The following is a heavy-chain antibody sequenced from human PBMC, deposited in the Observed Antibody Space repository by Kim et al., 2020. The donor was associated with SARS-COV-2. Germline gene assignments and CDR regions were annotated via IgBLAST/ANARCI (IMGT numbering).Heavy chain of an antibody. CDR2: IYYSGST. CDR3: ARRVYSSSWYYFDY. Sequence: SETLSLTCTVSGGSISSSSYYWGWIRQPPGKGLEWIGSIYYSGSTYYNPSLKSRVTISVDTSKNQFSLKLSSVTAADTAVYYCARRVYSSSWYYFDYWGQGTLVTVSS. D-gene: IGHD6-13*01. CDR1: GGSISSSSYY. V-gene: IGHV4-39*01. J-gene: IGHJ4*02.